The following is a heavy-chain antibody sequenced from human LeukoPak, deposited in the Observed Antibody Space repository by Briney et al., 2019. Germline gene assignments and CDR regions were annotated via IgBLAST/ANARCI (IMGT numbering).Heavy chain of an antibody. CDR3: ARGRRYCTNGVCYYYYYGMDV. CDR1: GVSISSYY. V-gene: IGHV4-59*12. Sequence: SETLSLTCTVSGVSISSYYWTWIRQPPGKGLEWIGNIDYSGNTKYNPSLKSRVTISVDTSKNQFSLKLSSVTAADTAVYYCARGRRYCTNGVCYYYYYGMDVWGQGTTVTVSS. J-gene: IGHJ6*02. D-gene: IGHD2-8*01. CDR2: IDYSGNT.